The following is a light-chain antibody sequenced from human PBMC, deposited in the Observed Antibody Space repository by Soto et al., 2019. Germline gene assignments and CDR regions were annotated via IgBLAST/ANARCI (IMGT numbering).Light chain of an antibody. Sequence: DIQMTQSPSSLSASVGDRVTITCRASHDISNSLAWYQQKPGQVPKLVIFAASTLQSGVPSRFSGSGSGRDFTLTINSLQPEDVATYYCQKYNGAPPLFTFGPGTKVDIK. CDR3: QKYNGAPPLFT. J-gene: IGKJ3*01. CDR2: AAS. V-gene: IGKV1-27*01. CDR1: HDISNS.